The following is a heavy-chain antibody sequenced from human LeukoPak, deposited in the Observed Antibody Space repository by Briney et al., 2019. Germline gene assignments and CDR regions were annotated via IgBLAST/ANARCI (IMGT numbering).Heavy chain of an antibody. Sequence: GGSLRLSCVASGFTFHAHGMNWVRQAPGKGLEWVSGITGNGGSISYADSVKGRSAISRDNTKNSLYLQMTSLKVEDTALYYCVKDGSYIAFDIWGLGTMVTVSS. CDR2: ITGNGGSI. V-gene: IGHV3-20*04. J-gene: IGHJ3*02. D-gene: IGHD1-26*01. CDR3: VKDGSYIAFDI. CDR1: GFTFHAHG.